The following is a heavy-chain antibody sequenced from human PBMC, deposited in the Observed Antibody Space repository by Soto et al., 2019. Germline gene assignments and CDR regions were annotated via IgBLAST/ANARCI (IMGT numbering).Heavy chain of an antibody. CDR2: ISAYNGNT. CDR1: GYTFTSYG. J-gene: IGHJ3*02. CDR3: ASPDSSGYSAFDI. Sequence: ASVKISCKASGYTFTSYGISWVRQAPGQGLEWMGWISAYNGNTNYAQKLQGRVTMTTDTSTSTAYMELRSLRSDDTAVYYCASPDSSGYSAFDIWGQGTMVTVSS. D-gene: IGHD3-22*01. V-gene: IGHV1-18*04.